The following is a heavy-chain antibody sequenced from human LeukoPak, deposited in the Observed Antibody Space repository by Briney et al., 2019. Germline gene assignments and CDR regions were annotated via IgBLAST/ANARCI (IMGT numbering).Heavy chain of an antibody. CDR3: ARGVSLGGDILTGYYTANWFDP. Sequence: ASVKVSCKASGYTFTSYDINWVRQATGPGLEWMGWMNPNSRNTGYAQKFHARVTMTRNTSISSGYMEMSSLRSEETGVYYWARGVSLGGDILTGYYTANWFDPWGQGTLVTVSS. CDR2: MNPNSRNT. V-gene: IGHV1-8*01. D-gene: IGHD3-9*01. J-gene: IGHJ5*02. CDR1: GYTFTSYD.